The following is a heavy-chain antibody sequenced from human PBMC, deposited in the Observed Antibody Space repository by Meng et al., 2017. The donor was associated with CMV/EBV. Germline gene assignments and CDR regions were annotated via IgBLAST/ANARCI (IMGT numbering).Heavy chain of an antibody. CDR1: GSTFSSHS. V-gene: IGHV3-21*01. J-gene: IGHJ6*02. CDR3: AREAGYSGIWYDGGGDYYYYYGMDV. CDR2: ISSSSSYI. Sequence: GGPLRPSCAAPGSTFSSHSMNWARQVPGKGLKWVSSISSSSSYIYYADSVKGRFTISRDNAKNSLYLQMNSLRTEDTAVYYCAREAGYSGIWYDGGGDYYYYYGMDVWGQGTTVTVSS. D-gene: IGHD6-13*01.